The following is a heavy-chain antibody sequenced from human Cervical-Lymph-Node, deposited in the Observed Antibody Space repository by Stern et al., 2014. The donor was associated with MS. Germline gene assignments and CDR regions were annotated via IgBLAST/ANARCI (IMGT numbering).Heavy chain of an antibody. CDR2: IISVVGRT. D-gene: IGHD4-23*01. V-gene: IGHV1-46*01. CDR3: ARDDGGNSELGY. J-gene: IGHJ4*02. CDR1: GYAFPYYY. Sequence: QVQLVQSGAEVKKPWASVKVFCKASGYAFPYYYMHWVRQAPGQGLEWVGLIISVVGRTMYAQKFQGRITMTRDTSTSTVFMELSSLRSEDTAVYYCARDDGGNSELGYWGQGTLVTVSS.